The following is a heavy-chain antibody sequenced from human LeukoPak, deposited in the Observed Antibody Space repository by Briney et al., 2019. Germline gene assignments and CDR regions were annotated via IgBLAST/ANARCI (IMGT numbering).Heavy chain of an antibody. CDR1: GFTFSSYS. J-gene: IGHJ3*02. CDR2: ISSSSSTI. Sequence: GGSLRLSCAASGFTFSSYSMNWVRQAPGKGLEWVSYISSSSSTIYYADSVKGRFTISRDNAKNSLYLQMNSLRAEDTAVYYCARCVETAMTGCAFDIWGQGTMVTVSS. CDR3: ARCVETAMTGCAFDI. V-gene: IGHV3-48*01. D-gene: IGHD5-18*01.